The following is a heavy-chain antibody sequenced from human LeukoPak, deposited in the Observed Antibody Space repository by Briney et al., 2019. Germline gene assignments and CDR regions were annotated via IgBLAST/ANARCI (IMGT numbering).Heavy chain of an antibody. CDR1: GGTFSSYA. J-gene: IGHJ4*02. CDR2: IIPTLEVA. Sequence: SVKVSCKASGGTFSSYAITWVRQAPGLGLEWMGRIIPTLEVANYAQKFQGRVTITADKSTSTAYMELSSLRPEDTAVYYCARVISGTWLWYWGQGTPVTVSS. CDR3: ARVISGTWLWY. D-gene: IGHD1-14*01. V-gene: IGHV1-69*04.